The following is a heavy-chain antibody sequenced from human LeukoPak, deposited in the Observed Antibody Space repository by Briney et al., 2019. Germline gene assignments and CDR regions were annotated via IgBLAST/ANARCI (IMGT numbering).Heavy chain of an antibody. CDR1: GFTFSSYN. CDR2: ITSGSSYI. D-gene: IGHD4-23*01. Sequence: TGGSLRLSCAASGFTFSSYNMNWVRQAPGKGLEWVSSITSGSSYIYYADSVKGRFTISRDNAKNSLYLQMNSLRAEDTAVYYCARALYYGGYNWFDPWGQGTLVTVSS. V-gene: IGHV3-21*01. CDR3: ARALYYGGYNWFDP. J-gene: IGHJ5*02.